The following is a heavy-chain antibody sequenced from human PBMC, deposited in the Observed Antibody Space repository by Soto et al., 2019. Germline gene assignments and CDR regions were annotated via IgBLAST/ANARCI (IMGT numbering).Heavy chain of an antibody. V-gene: IGHV3-21*05. CDR1: GFTFNSYA. J-gene: IGHJ6*02. CDR2: ISSSSYT. CDR3: ARDKGRGGMDV. D-gene: IGHD3-10*01. Sequence: PGGSLRLSCAASGFTFNSYAMSWVRQAPGKGLEWVSYISSSSYTNYADSVKGRFTISRDNAKNSLYLQMNSLRAEDTAVYYCARDKGRGGMDVWGQGTTVTVSS.